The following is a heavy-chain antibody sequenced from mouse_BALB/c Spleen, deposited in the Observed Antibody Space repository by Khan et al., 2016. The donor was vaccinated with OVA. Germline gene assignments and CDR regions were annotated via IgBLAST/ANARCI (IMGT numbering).Heavy chain of an antibody. Sequence: EVQLQESGPGLVKPSQSLSLTCTVTGYSITSGYGRNWIRQLPGNKLEWMGYISYSGSTNYNPSFKSQISITRDTSKNQFFLQLNSVTTEDTATYYCARTARIKYWGQGTTLTVSS. V-gene: IGHV3-2*02. CDR3: ARTARIKY. CDR2: ISYSGST. CDR1: GYSITSGYG. J-gene: IGHJ2*01. D-gene: IGHD1-2*01.